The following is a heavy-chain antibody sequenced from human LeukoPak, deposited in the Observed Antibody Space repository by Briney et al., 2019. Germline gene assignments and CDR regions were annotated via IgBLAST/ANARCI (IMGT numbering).Heavy chain of an antibody. J-gene: IGHJ4*02. V-gene: IGHV3-48*03. CDR2: ISSSGSTI. Sequence: GGSLRLSCAASGFTFSSYEMNWVRQAPGKGLEWVSYISSSGSTIYYADSVKGRFTISRDNAKNSLYLQMNSLRAEDTAVYYCARGGGSWYNPTFDYWGQGTLVTVSS. CDR1: GFTFSSYE. D-gene: IGHD6-13*01. CDR3: ARGGGSWYNPTFDY.